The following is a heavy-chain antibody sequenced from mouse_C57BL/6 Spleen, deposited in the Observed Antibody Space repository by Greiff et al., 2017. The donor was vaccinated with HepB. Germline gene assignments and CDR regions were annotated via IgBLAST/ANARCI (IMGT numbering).Heavy chain of an antibody. CDR1: GYTFTDYE. J-gene: IGHJ3*01. CDR3: TTYASFAY. CDR2: IDPETGGT. Sequence: QVTLKESGAELVRPGASVTLSCKASGYTFTDYEMHWVKQTPVHGLEWIGAIDPETGGTAYNQKFKGKAILTADKSSSTAYMELRSLTSEDSAVYYCTTYASFAYWGQGTLVTVSA. D-gene: IGHD6-5*01. V-gene: IGHV1-15*01.